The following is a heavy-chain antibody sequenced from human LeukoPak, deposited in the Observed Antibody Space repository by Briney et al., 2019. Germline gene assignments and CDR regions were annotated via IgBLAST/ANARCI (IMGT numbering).Heavy chain of an antibody. CDR2: FDPEDGET. CDR1: GYTLTELS. D-gene: IGHD1-26*01. Sequence: ASVKVSCKVSGYTLTELSMHWVRQAPGKGLEWMGGFDPEDGETIYAQKFQGRVTMTEDTSTDTAYMELSSLRSEDTAVYYCATDISVVGATNYWGQGTLVTVSS. J-gene: IGHJ4*02. V-gene: IGHV1-24*01. CDR3: ATDISVVGATNY.